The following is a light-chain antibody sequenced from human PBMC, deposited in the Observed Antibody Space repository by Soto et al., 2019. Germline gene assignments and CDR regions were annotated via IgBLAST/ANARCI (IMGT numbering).Light chain of an antibody. CDR1: QSVSSNY. V-gene: IGKV3-20*01. CDR2: GAS. Sequence: ESVLTQSPGTLSLSPGERATLSCRASQSVSSNYLAWYQQKPGQAPRLLIYGASTRASGIPDRFSGSGSGTDFTLTISRLEPEDSAVYYCQQYGRSPTFGQGTKVEVK. CDR3: QQYGRSPT. J-gene: IGKJ1*01.